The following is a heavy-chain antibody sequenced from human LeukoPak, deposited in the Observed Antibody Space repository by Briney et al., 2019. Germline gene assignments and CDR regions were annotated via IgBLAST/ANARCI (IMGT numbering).Heavy chain of an antibody. Sequence: GGSLRLSCAASGFTFSGYCIHWVRQAPGRGLEWVAVIWHDGSAEFYIDSVKGRFRISRDDSKNTVYLQINSLTAEDTARYYCAKDTTGGWSGYFDSWGQGTLVTVSS. CDR1: GFTFSGYC. J-gene: IGHJ4*02. CDR2: IWHDGSAE. CDR3: AKDTTGGWSGYFDS. D-gene: IGHD6-19*01. V-gene: IGHV3-33*06.